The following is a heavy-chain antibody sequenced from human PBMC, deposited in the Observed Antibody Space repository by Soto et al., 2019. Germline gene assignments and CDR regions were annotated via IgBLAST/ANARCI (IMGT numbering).Heavy chain of an antibody. Sequence: PGESLKISCKGSGYSFTSYWISWVRQMPGKGLEWMGRIDPSDSYTNYSPSFQGHVTISADKSISTDYLQWSSLKASDTAMYYCAISGTTVTSRRKNNWFDPWGQGTLVTVSS. J-gene: IGHJ5*02. CDR1: GYSFTSYW. D-gene: IGHD4-17*01. CDR3: AISGTTVTSRRKNNWFDP. V-gene: IGHV5-10-1*01. CDR2: IDPSDSYT.